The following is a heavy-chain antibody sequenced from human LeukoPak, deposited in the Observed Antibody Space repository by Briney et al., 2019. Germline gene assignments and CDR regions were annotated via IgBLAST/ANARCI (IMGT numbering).Heavy chain of an antibody. J-gene: IGHJ6*03. V-gene: IGHV3-30*02. CDR2: IRYDGSNK. CDR3: AKDQEATTLFDYYYHYMDV. Sequence: GGSLRLSCAASGFTFSSYGMHWVRQAPGKGLEWVAFIRYDGSNKYYADSVKGRFTISRDNSKNTLYLQMNSLRAEDTAVYYCAKDQEATTLFDYYYHYMDVWGKGTTVTVSS. CDR1: GFTFSSYG. D-gene: IGHD1-26*01.